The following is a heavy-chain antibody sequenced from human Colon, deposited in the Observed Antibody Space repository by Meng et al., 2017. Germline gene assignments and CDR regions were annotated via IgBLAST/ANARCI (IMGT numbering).Heavy chain of an antibody. Sequence: QGQLQESAPGLVQPSPTLSPTCTVSGGSISSGDYYWSWIRQPPGKGLEWIGYIYYSGSTYSNASLKSRVTISIDRSKNQFSLKLSSVTAADTAVYYCARDRKHYGERGWFDPWGQGTLVTVSS. CDR1: GGSISSGDYY. V-gene: IGHV4-30-4*01. D-gene: IGHD4-17*01. CDR3: ARDRKHYGERGWFDP. CDR2: IYYSGST. J-gene: IGHJ5*02.